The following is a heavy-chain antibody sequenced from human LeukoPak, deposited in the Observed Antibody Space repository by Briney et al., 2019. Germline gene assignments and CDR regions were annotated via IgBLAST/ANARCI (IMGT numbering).Heavy chain of an antibody. V-gene: IGHV1-46*01. CDR1: GYTFTSYA. Sequence: ASVKVSCKASGYTFTSYAMHWVRQAPGQGLEWMGIINPSGGSTSYAQKFQGRVTMTRDTSTSTVYMELSSLRSEDTAVYYCARYRGVVGATYAYYFDYWGQGTLVTVSS. J-gene: IGHJ4*02. CDR3: ARYRGVVGATYAYYFDY. D-gene: IGHD1-26*01. CDR2: INPSGGST.